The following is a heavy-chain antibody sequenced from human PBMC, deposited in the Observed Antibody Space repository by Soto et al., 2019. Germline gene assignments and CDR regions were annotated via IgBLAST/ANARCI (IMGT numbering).Heavy chain of an antibody. J-gene: IGHJ4*02. V-gene: IGHV4-39*01. CDR3: ARLELGSGSYYSDY. Sequence: QLQLQESGPGLVKPSETLSLTCTVSGGSISSSSYYWGWIRQPPGKGLEWIGSTYYSGSPYYNPSLKSRVTISVDTSKNQCSLKLSSVTAADTAVYYCARLELGSGSYYSDYWGQGTLVTVSS. CDR1: GGSISSSSYY. D-gene: IGHD1-26*01. CDR2: TYYSGSP.